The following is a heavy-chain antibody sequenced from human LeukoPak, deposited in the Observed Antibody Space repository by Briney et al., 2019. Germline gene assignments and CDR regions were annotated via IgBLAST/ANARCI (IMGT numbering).Heavy chain of an antibody. D-gene: IGHD5-18*01. CDR1: GGSISSGDYY. V-gene: IGHV4-30-4*08. Sequence: TLSLACTVSGGSISSGDYYWSWIRQPPGKGLEWIGYIYYSGNTYYRPSLKSRVTISVDTSKNQFSLKLSSVTAADTAVYYCARDNTAMVDYWGQGTLVTVSS. J-gene: IGHJ4*02. CDR3: ARDNTAMVDY. CDR2: IYYSGNT.